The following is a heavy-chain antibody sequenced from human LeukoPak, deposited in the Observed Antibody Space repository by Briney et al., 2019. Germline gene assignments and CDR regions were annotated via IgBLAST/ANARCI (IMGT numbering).Heavy chain of an antibody. Sequence: SGTLSLTCAVSGGSISSYYWSWIWQPPGKGLEWIGYIYYSGSTNYNPSLKSRVTISVDTSKNQFSLKLSSVTAADTAVYYCARDDYGDYGYFDYWGQGTLVTVSS. V-gene: IGHV4-59*01. CDR1: GGSISSYY. J-gene: IGHJ4*02. CDR3: ARDDYGDYGYFDY. D-gene: IGHD4-17*01. CDR2: IYYSGST.